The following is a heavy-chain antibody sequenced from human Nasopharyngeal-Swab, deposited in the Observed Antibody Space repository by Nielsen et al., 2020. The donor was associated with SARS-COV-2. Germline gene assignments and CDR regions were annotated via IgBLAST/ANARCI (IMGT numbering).Heavy chain of an antibody. V-gene: IGHV6-1*01. D-gene: IGHD3-3*01. Sequence: WLRQSPSRGLEWLGRTYYRSKWYNDYAVSVKSRITINPDTSKNQFSLQLNSVTPEDTAVYYCARASSITIFGVVISRGYYYYGMDVWGQGTTVTVSS. CDR2: TYYRSKWYN. CDR3: ARASSITIFGVVISRGYYYYGMDV. J-gene: IGHJ6*02.